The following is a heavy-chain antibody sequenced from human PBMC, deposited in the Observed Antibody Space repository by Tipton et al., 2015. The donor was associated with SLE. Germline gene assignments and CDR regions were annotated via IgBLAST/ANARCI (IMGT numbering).Heavy chain of an antibody. Sequence: LRLSCAVSGGSISSGGYSWSWIRQPPGKGLEWIGYIYHSGSTYYNPSLKSRVTISVDRSKNQFSLKLSSVTAADTAVYYCAREGSSWSDWFDPWGQGTLVTVSS. CDR3: AREGSSWSDWFDP. J-gene: IGHJ5*02. V-gene: IGHV4-30-2*01. CDR2: IYHSGST. D-gene: IGHD6-13*01. CDR1: GGSISSGGYS.